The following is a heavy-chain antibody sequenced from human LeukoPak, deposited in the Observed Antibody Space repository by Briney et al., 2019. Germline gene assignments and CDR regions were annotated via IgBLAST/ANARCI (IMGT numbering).Heavy chain of an antibody. D-gene: IGHD3-10*01. Sequence: PSETLSLTCTVSGGFMSSYDWNWIRQPPGKGLEWIGYVYNSGSTNYNPSLKSRVSMFVDTSKNQFSLRLSSVTAADTAVYYCARSNVGAARHYHYGMDVWGQETTVTVSS. CDR1: GGFMSSYD. CDR2: VYNSGST. J-gene: IGHJ6*02. V-gene: IGHV4-59*01. CDR3: ARSNVGAARHYHYGMDV.